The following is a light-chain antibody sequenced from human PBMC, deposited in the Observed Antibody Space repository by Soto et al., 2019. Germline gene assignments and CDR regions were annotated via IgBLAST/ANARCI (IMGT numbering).Light chain of an antibody. CDR3: SSYTSSSTVV. CDR1: SSDVGGYNY. Sequence: QSALTQPASVSGSPGQSITISCTGTSSDVGGYNYDSWYQQHPGKAPKLMIYDVSNRPSGVSNRFSGSKSGNTASLTISGLQAEDEADYYCSSYTSSSTVVFGAGTMLTVL. CDR2: DVS. J-gene: IGLJ2*01. V-gene: IGLV2-14*01.